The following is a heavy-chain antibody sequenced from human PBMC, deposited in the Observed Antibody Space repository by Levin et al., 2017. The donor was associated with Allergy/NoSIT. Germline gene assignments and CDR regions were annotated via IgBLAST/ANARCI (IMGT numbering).Heavy chain of an antibody. J-gene: IGHJ3*02. CDR1: GDSVSSKSAA. CDR2: TYYRAKWYN. Sequence: PSETLSLTCAIPGDSVSSKSAAWNWIRQSPSRGLEWLGRTYYRAKWYNDYAVSVKSRITINPDTSKNQFSLQLNSVTPEDTAVYYCARDVGSSRLDAFDIWGQGTMVTVSS. V-gene: IGHV6-1*01. D-gene: IGHD1-26*01. CDR3: ARDVGSSRLDAFDI.